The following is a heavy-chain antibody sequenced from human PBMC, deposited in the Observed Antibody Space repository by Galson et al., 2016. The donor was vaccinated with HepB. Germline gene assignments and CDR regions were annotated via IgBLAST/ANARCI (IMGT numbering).Heavy chain of an antibody. Sequence: SETLSLTCNISDGSISSYFWSWIRQSPGKGLEWIGYIYKSGSTNYSPSLNSRVTVSVDTSKNQFSLKLRYVTSADTAVYYCARGVTGTPYFDFWGQGALVTVSS. CDR3: ARGVTGTPYFDF. CDR1: DGSISSYF. D-gene: IGHD2-21*02. CDR2: IYKSGST. V-gene: IGHV4-59*01. J-gene: IGHJ4*02.